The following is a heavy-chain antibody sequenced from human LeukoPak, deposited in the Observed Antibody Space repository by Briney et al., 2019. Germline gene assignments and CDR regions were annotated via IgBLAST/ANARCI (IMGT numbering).Heavy chain of an antibody. J-gene: IGHJ4*02. D-gene: IGHD6-6*01. V-gene: IGHV1-46*01. CDR3: ARAYSTSSPFDY. Sequence: ASVKVSFKASGYVFTSHYIHWMRQAPGHGLEWMGMINPSGGSTSYAQKFQGRVTMTRDTSTSTVYLELSSLRSEDTAVYYCARAYSTSSPFDYWGQGTLVTVSS. CDR2: INPSGGST. CDR1: GYVFTSHY.